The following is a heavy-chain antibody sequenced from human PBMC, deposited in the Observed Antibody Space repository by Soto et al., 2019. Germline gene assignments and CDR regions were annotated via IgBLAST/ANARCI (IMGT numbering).Heavy chain of an antibody. Sequence: PSETLSLTCAVYGGSFSGYYWSWIRQPPGKGLEWIGEINHSGSTNYNPSLKSRVTISVDTSKNQFSPKLSSVTAADTAVYYCARAHSPGLRARFDPWGQGTLVTVSS. CDR1: GGSFSGYY. D-gene: IGHD4-4*01. CDR2: INHSGST. J-gene: IGHJ5*02. V-gene: IGHV4-34*01. CDR3: ARAHSPGLRARFDP.